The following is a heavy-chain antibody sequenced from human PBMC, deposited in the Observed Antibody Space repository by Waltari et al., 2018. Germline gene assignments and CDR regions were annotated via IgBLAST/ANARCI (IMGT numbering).Heavy chain of an antibody. CDR1: GDSVTSANW. CDR2: VLSTGKT. Sequence: QLQESGPGLVKPSGTLSLSCAVPGDSVTSANWWSWVRQAPPRGLEWLGQVLSTGKTNYSPSFACRVTMSLDASNNQFSLKVTSATAADTAVYYCARDRGRGLYLDVWGPGTLVTVSP. CDR3: ARDRGRGLYLDV. J-gene: IGHJ4*02. D-gene: IGHD2-15*01. V-gene: IGHV4-4*02.